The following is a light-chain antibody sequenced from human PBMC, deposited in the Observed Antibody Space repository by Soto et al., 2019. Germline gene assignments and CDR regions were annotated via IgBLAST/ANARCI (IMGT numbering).Light chain of an antibody. Sequence: EILLTQSPGTLSLSPSETATLSCMASQGVRYNYLAWYQQRPGQPPRLLIYAAASRASGIPDRFSGSVSGTDFTLTIRSLEPEDFAVYFCQQYGTSPVTFGGGTKVDIK. J-gene: IGKJ4*01. CDR2: AAA. CDR1: QGVRYNY. CDR3: QQYGTSPVT. V-gene: IGKV3-20*01.